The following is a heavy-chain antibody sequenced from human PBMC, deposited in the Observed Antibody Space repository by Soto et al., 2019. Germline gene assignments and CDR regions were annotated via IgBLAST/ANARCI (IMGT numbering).Heavy chain of an antibody. Sequence: EVQLLDSGGGLVQPGGSLRLSCVASGFTFNNYGVSWVRQAPGKGLEWVSSISDSGDTTYYADSVKGRFTISRDNSKNTMYLQMNSPRVEDTALYYCASKGAGYCSGGSCYYMGLWGKGTTVAVSS. D-gene: IGHD2-15*01. V-gene: IGHV3-23*01. J-gene: IGHJ6*03. CDR1: GFTFNNYG. CDR3: ASKGAGYCSGGSCYYMGL. CDR2: ISDSGDTT.